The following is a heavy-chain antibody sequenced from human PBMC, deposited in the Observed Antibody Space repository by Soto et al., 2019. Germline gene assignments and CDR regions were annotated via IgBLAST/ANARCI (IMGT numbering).Heavy chain of an antibody. J-gene: IGHJ3*02. D-gene: IGHD3-10*02. V-gene: IGHV3-30*03. CDR3: VADYVATDTFDI. Sequence: GGSVRLSCAASGFTFNSYGMHWVRQAPGKGLEWAAVISYDGNNKYYAESVKGRFTISRDTSKNTLYLQMNSLRPEDTAVYYCVADYVATDTFDIWGRGTMVTVSS. CDR2: ISYDGNNK. CDR1: GFTFNSYG.